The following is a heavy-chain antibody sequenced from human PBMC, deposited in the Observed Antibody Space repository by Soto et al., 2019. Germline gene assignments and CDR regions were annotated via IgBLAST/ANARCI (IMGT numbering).Heavy chain of an antibody. CDR2: IIPILGIA. CDR1: GGIISSYT. V-gene: IGHV1-69*02. CDR3: ARMVGSYGMDV. D-gene: IGHD2-15*01. Sequence: QVQLVQSGADVKKPGSSVKVSCKASGGIISSYTITWVRQAPGQGPEWMGRIIPILGIANYAQKFQGRVTITADKSTSTAYMELSSLRSEDTAVYYCARMVGSYGMDVWGQGTTVTVSS. J-gene: IGHJ6*02.